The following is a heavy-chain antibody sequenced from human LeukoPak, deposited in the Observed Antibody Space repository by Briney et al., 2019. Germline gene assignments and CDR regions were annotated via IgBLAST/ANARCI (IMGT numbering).Heavy chain of an antibody. D-gene: IGHD3-22*01. CDR1: GFTFTNAW. CDR3: ARVSYYDSSGYWRLGEGFDY. CDR2: ISSSSSYT. Sequence: NPGGSLRLSCSASGFTFTNAWMGWVRQAPGKGLEWVSYISSSSSYTNYADSVKGRFTISRDNAKNSLYLQMNSLRAEDTAVYYCARVSYYDSSGYWRLGEGFDYWGQGTLVTVSS. V-gene: IGHV3-11*05. J-gene: IGHJ4*02.